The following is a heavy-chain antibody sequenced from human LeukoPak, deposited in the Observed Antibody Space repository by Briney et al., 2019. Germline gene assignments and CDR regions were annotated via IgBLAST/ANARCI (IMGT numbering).Heavy chain of an antibody. J-gene: IGHJ5*02. D-gene: IGHD3-9*01. V-gene: IGHV3-15*01. CDR3: ALTGDS. Sequence: GGSLRLSCAASGFTFSHYGMHWVRQAPGKGLEWVGRIKSNTDSGTTDYAAPVKGRFTISRDDSKNTLYLQMKSLKTEDTAVYYCALTGDSWGQGTLVTVSS. CDR1: GFTFSHYG. CDR2: IKSNTDSGTT.